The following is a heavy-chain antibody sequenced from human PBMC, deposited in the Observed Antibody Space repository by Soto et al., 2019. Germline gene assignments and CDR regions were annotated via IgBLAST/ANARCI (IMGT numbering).Heavy chain of an antibody. CDR3: AREVAGDYVNSGMDF. Sequence: QVQLVQSGAEVKKPGASVKVSCKASGYTFTGYYMHWVRQAPGQGLEWMGWINPNSGGTHYAQKFQGRVTMTRDTSISTAYMELSRLRSDDTAVYYCAREVAGDYVNSGMDFWVQGTTVTVSS. J-gene: IGHJ6*02. V-gene: IGHV1-2*02. D-gene: IGHD4-17*01. CDR1: GYTFTGYY. CDR2: INPNSGGT.